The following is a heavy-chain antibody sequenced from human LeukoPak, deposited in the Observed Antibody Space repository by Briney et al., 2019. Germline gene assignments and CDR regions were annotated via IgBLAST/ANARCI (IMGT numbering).Heavy chain of an antibody. CDR2: INTNTGNP. J-gene: IGHJ5*02. D-gene: IGHD6-13*01. Sequence: ASVKVSCKASGYSFTSYAMNWVRQAPGQGLEWMGWINTNTGNPTYAQGFTGRFVFSLDTSVSTAYLQISSLKAEDTAVYYCARVFWAAAGTGFDPWGQGTLVTVSS. CDR1: GYSFTSYA. CDR3: ARVFWAAAGTGFDP. V-gene: IGHV7-4-1*02.